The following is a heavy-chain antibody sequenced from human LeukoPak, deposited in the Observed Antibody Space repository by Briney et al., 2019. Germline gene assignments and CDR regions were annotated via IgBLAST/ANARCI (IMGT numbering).Heavy chain of an antibody. V-gene: IGHV3-23*01. CDR3: VKEGWFGHSPSDAFHF. CDR2: VSGGGGTA. CDR1: CFNFSRFA. D-gene: IGHD3-10*01. J-gene: IGHJ3*01. Sequence: GGSLRLSCAASCFNFSRFAMSWVRQAPGKGLEWVSGVSGGGGTAHHADSVKGRFTTSRDNSRTTLYLQMNSLRADDTSVYYRVKEGWFGHSPSDAFHFWGQGIMVTVSS.